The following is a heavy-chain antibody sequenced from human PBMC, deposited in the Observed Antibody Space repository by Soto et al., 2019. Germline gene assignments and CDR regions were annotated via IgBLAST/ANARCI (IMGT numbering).Heavy chain of an antibody. CDR2: IDPSDSYT. CDR3: ASRHSSTSEFYP. Sequence: ESLKISCKGSGYSFTSYWISWVRQMPGKGLEWMGRIDPSDSYTNYSPSFQGHVTISADKSISTAYLQWSSLKASDTAMYYCASRHSSTSEFYPWGQGNLLTVSS. CDR1: GYSFTSYW. J-gene: IGHJ5*02. D-gene: IGHD6-13*01. V-gene: IGHV5-10-1*01.